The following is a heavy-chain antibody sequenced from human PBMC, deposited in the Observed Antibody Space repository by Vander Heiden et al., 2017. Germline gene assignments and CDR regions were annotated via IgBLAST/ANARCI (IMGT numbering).Heavy chain of an antibody. CDR1: GYTLTTYA. CDR2: MDPKTGET. D-gene: IGHD1-26*01. CDR3: ARVARFAGSYYNYFDT. Sequence: QGQVVQSGTEVKKPGASVRVSCQASGYTLTTYASNWGRQASGQGLEWMGWMDPKTGETGYAQRFQGRVTMTRNISRSTAYMELSGLRSEDTAVYFCARVARFAGSYYNYFDTWGQGSLVTVSS. V-gene: IGHV1-8*01. J-gene: IGHJ4*02.